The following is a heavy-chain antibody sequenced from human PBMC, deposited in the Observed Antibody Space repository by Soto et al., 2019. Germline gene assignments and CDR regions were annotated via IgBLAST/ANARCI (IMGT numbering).Heavy chain of an antibody. J-gene: IGHJ4*02. CDR1: GGSISSGGYY. D-gene: IGHD3-10*02. V-gene: IGHV4-31*03. CDR2: IYYSGST. Sequence: QVQLQESGPGLVKPSQTLSLTCTVSGGSISSGGYYWSWIRQHPGKGLEWIGYIYYSGSTYYNPSLKSRVTISVDTSKNQFSLKLSSVTAADKAVYYCWGAYYVASYYFDYWGQGTLVTVSS. CDR3: WGAYYVASYYFDY.